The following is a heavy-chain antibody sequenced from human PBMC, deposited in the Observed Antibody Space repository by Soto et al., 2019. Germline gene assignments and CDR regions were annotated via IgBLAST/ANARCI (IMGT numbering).Heavy chain of an antibody. CDR3: ARESEDLTSNFDY. CDR2: ISSTTNYI. J-gene: IGHJ4*02. V-gene: IGHV3-21*06. Sequence: GGSLRLSCAASGFTFTRDSMNWVRQAPGKGLEWVSSISSTTNYIYSGDSMKGRVTISRDNAKNSLYLEMNSLRAEDTAVYYCARESEDLTSNFDYWGQGTLVTVSS. CDR1: GFTFTRDS.